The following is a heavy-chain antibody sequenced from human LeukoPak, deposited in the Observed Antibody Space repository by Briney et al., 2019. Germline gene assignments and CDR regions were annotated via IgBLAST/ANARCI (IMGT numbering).Heavy chain of an antibody. D-gene: IGHD3-10*01. J-gene: IGHJ6*02. CDR2: MNPNSGNT. CDR1: GYTFTSYD. V-gene: IGHV1-8*01. CDR3: AREGYYGSGYYYYGMDV. Sequence: ASVKVSCKASGYTFTSYDINWVRQATGQGLEWMGWMNPNSGNTGYAQKFQGRVTMTRNTSISTAYMELSSLRSEDTAVYYCAREGYYGSGYYYYGMDVWGQGTTVTVSS.